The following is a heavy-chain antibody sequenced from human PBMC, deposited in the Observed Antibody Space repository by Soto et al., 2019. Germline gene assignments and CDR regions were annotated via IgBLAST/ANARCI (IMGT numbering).Heavy chain of an antibody. CDR1: GFTFSRYW. J-gene: IGHJ3*02. D-gene: IGHD3-3*01. Sequence: DVQLVESGGGLVQPGGSLRLSCAASGFTFSRYWMSWVRQAPGKGLELMSNIKQDGSEKYDVDSVKSRFTMSRDNTKNALYLQMNRLRAEDTAVYYCVRDDTRRNNDFWSGHYTTDAFDIWGQGRMVTVSS. V-gene: IGHV3-7*01. CDR2: IKQDGSEK. CDR3: VRDDTRRNNDFWSGHYTTDAFDI.